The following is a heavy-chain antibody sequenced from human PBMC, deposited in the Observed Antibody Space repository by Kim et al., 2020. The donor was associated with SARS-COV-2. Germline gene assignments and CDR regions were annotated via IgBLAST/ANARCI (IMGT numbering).Heavy chain of an antibody. D-gene: IGHD2-2*01. Sequence: GGSLRLSCEASGFTVSSSYMNWVRQAPGKGLEWVSIIYRGGNTDYADSVKGRFTISRDNSKNTLFLQMNSLGAEDTAVYYCERRIPTSWDLDYWGQGTLVTVSS. V-gene: IGHV3-66*02. CDR1: GFTVSSSY. CDR3: ERRIPTSWDLDY. CDR2: IYRGGNT. J-gene: IGHJ4*02.